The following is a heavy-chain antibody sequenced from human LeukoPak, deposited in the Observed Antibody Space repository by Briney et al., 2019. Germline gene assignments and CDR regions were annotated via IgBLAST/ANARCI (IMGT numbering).Heavy chain of an antibody. V-gene: IGHV3-9*01. CDR3: AKDIGVAAAAFDAFDI. Sequence: GGSLRLSCAASGFTFDDYAMHWVRQAPGKGLEWVSGISWNSGSIGYADSVKGRFTNSRDNAKNSLYLQMNSLRAEDTALYYCAKDIGVAAAAFDAFDIWGQGTMVTVSS. CDR2: ISWNSGSI. J-gene: IGHJ3*02. CDR1: GFTFDDYA. D-gene: IGHD6-13*01.